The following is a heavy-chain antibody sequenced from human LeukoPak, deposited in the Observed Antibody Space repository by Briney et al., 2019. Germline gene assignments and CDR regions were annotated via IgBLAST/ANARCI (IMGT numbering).Heavy chain of an antibody. CDR1: GFTFSSYA. J-gene: IGHJ4*02. CDR2: ICGSGGST. D-gene: IGHD3-9*01. Sequence: PGGSLRLSCAASGFTFSSYAMSWVRQAPGKGLEWVSTICGSGGSTYYADSVKGRFTISRDNSKNTLYLQMNSLRAEDTAVYYCAKKTDYDILTGYYHIDYWGQGTLVTVSS. CDR3: AKKTDYDILTGYYHIDY. V-gene: IGHV3-23*01.